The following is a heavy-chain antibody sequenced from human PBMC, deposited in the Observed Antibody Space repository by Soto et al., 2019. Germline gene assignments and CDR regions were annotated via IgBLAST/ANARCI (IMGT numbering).Heavy chain of an antibody. Sequence: PGGSLRLSCAASGFTFSSYSMTWVRQAPGKGLEWVANIKQDGTEQYYVDSVKGRFTISRDNAKNSLYLQMNSLRAEDTAVYYCARDKVIYSTSGSLFDYWGQGTLVTVSS. J-gene: IGHJ4*02. V-gene: IGHV3-7*01. CDR2: IKQDGTEQ. D-gene: IGHD2-8*01. CDR1: GFTFSSYS. CDR3: ARDKVIYSTSGSLFDY.